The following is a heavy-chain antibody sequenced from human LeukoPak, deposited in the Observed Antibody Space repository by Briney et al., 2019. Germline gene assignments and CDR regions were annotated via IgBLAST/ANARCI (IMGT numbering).Heavy chain of an antibody. J-gene: IGHJ4*02. Sequence: GGSLRLSCAASGFTVSSNYMSWVRQAPGKGLEWVSVIYSGGSTYYADSVKGRFTISRDNSKNTLYLQMNSLRAEDTAVYYCARGDWYENYFDYWGQGTLVTVSS. CDR3: ARGDWYENYFDY. CDR1: GFTVSSNY. D-gene: IGHD1-1*01. CDR2: IYSGGST. V-gene: IGHV3-53*01.